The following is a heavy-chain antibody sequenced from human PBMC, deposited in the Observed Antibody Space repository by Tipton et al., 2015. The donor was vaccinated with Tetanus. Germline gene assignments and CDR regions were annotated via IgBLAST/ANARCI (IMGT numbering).Heavy chain of an antibody. D-gene: IGHD5-12*01. J-gene: IGHJ4*02. Sequence: GLVKPSETLSLICTVSGGSMNSYYWSWIRQPPGKGLEWIGYIYYTGSTNYNPSLKSGVTISLDTSKNQLSLKLTSVSAADTAVYYCASRGYSGRRQIEDYWGQGTLVTVSS. CDR1: GGSMNSYY. CDR3: ASRGYSGRRQIEDY. CDR2: IYYTGST. V-gene: IGHV4-59*01.